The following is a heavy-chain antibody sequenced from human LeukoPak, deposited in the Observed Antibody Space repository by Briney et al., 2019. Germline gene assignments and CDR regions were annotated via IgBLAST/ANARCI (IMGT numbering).Heavy chain of an antibody. CDR3: AKDTGQLLSDAFDI. J-gene: IGHJ3*02. Sequence: GGSLRLSCAASGFTFDDYAMHWVRQAPGKGLEWVSGISWNSGSIGYADSVKGRFTISRDNAKNSLYLQMNSLRAEDMALYYCAKDTGQLLSDAFDIWGQGTMVTVSS. CDR1: GFTFDDYA. V-gene: IGHV3-9*03. CDR2: ISWNSGSI. D-gene: IGHD2-2*01.